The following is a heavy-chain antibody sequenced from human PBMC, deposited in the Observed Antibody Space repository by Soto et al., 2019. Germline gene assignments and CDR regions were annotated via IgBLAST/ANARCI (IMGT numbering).Heavy chain of an antibody. Sequence: QVQLVESGGGVVQPGRSLRLSCVASGFMLSHYAIHWVRQAPGKGLEWVAVIAYDGSNIDYADSVKGRFSISRDNSKNTLFLQLNSLRPEDTAVYSCAILPPYSAMDVWGQGTTVTVSS. V-gene: IGHV3-30-3*01. CDR1: GFMLSHYA. D-gene: IGHD2-15*01. CDR2: IAYDGSNI. J-gene: IGHJ6*02. CDR3: AILPPYSAMDV.